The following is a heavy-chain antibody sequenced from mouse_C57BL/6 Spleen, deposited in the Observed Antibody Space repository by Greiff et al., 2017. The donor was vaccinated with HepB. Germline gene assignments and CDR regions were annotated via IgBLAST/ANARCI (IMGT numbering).Heavy chain of an antibody. D-gene: IGHD1-1*02. CDR2: SRNKANDYTT. CDR3: ARAHGYAMDY. J-gene: IGHJ4*01. CDR1: GFTFSDFY. Sequence: EVKLMESGGGLVQSGRSLRLSCATSGFTFSDFYMEWVRQAPGKGLEWIAASRNKANDYTTEYSASVKGRFIVSRDTSQSILYLQMNALRAEDTAIYYCARAHGYAMDYWGQGTSVTVSS. V-gene: IGHV7-1*01.